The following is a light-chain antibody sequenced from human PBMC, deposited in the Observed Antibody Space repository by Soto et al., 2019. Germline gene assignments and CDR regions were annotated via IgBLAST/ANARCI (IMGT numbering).Light chain of an antibody. CDR2: EVS. CDR3: SSYAGSNNLV. Sequence: QSALTQPPSASGSPGQSVTISCTGTSSDVGGYNYVSWYQQHPGKAPKLMIYEVSKRPSGVPDRFSGSKSGNTASLTVSGLQAEDEADYYCSSYAGSNNLVFGGGPTLTVL. V-gene: IGLV2-8*01. CDR1: SSDVGGYNY. J-gene: IGLJ3*02.